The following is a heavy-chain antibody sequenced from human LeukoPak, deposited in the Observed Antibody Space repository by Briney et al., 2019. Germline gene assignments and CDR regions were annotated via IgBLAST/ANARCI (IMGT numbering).Heavy chain of an antibody. CDR3: ARAIWYGSGTTAFDY. D-gene: IGHD3-10*01. CDR2: IYNSGST. J-gene: IGHJ4*02. V-gene: IGHV4-4*07. Sequence: SETLSLTCTVSGGSISSYYWSWIRQPAGKGLEWIGRIYNSGSTNYNTNYNLSLTSRVTMSVDTSKNQFSLKLNSVSAADTAVYFCARAIWYGSGTTAFDYWGQGTLVTVSP. CDR1: GGSISSYY.